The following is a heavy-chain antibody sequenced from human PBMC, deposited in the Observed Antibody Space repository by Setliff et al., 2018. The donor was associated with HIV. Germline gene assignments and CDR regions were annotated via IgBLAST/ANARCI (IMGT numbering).Heavy chain of an antibody. CDR2: IGHSRHI. CDR3: ARGLNYYGSGSYLPLGY. V-gene: IGHV4-34*01. CDR1: GGSFNDYY. J-gene: IGHJ4*02. Sequence: SETLSLTCAVYGGSFNDYYWTWIRQPPGKGLEWIGEIGHSRHIKYHASLKSRVTISKDTSKNQISLKLRSVTAADTAVYYCARGLNYYGSGSYLPLGYWGQGTLVTVSS. D-gene: IGHD3-10*01.